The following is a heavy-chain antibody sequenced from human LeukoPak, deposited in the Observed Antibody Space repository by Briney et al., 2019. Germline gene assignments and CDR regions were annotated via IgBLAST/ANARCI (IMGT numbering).Heavy chain of an antibody. Sequence: SETLSLTCTVSGGSISSYYWSWIRQPPGKGLEWIGYIYYSGSTNYNPSLKSRVTISVDTSKNQFSLKLSSVTAADTAVYYCTRYRNIVGATFRYFDLWGRGTLVTVSS. J-gene: IGHJ2*01. CDR3: TRYRNIVGATFRYFDL. V-gene: IGHV4-59*01. D-gene: IGHD1-26*01. CDR1: GGSISSYY. CDR2: IYYSGST.